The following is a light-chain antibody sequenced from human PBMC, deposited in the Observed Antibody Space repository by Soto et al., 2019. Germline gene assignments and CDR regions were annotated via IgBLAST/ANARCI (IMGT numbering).Light chain of an antibody. CDR2: GAS. J-gene: IGKJ1*01. Sequence: DIQMTQSPSAVSASVGDRVTITCRARQAISNWLAWYQQKPGKAPKLLIYGASRVQSGVPSRFSASASWTDFTHSISSLQPEDFATYYCQQANSVPPWTFGQATHVPIK. CDR1: QAISNW. V-gene: IGKV1-12*01. CDR3: QQANSVPPWT.